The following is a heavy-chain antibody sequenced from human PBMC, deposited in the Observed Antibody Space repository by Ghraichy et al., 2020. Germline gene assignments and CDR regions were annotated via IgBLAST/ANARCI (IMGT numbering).Heavy chain of an antibody. CDR1: GGSISSYY. D-gene: IGHD6-13*01. CDR3: ARTITIAAAGNEWFDP. V-gene: IGHV4-59*01. J-gene: IGHJ5*02. CDR2: IYYSGST. Sequence: SQTLSLTCTVSGGSISSYYWSWIQQPPGKGLEWIGYIYYSGSTNYNPSLKSRVTISVDTSKNQFSLKLSSVTAADTAVYYCARTITIAAAGNEWFDPWGQGTLVTVSS.